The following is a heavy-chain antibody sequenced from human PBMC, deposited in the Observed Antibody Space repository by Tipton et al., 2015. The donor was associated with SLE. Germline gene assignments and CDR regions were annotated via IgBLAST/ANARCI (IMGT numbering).Heavy chain of an antibody. CDR3: AKDYNHDNADYN. Sequence: TLSLTCAVSGGSIRSSNWWSWVRQLPGKGLEWIGEIHHSGSTNSNPSLKSRVTISVDKSKNQFSLKLSSVTVADTAVYYCAKDYNHDNADYNWGQGTLVIVSS. V-gene: IGHV4-4*02. CDR1: GGSIRSSNW. CDR2: IHHSGST. J-gene: IGHJ4*02. D-gene: IGHD4-17*01.